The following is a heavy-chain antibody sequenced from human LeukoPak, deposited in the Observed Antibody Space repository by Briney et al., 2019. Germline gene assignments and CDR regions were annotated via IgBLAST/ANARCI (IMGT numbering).Heavy chain of an antibody. CDR2: ISAYNGNT. CDR1: GYTFTSYG. J-gene: IGHJ4*02. D-gene: IGHD2-21*02. Sequence: GASVKVSCKASGYTFTSYGIGWVRQAPGQGLEWMGWISAYNGNTNYAQKLQGRVTMTTDTSTSTAYMELRSLRSDDTVVYYCARDGLAYCGGDCYSGYWGQGTLVTVSS. V-gene: IGHV1-18*01. CDR3: ARDGLAYCGGDCYSGY.